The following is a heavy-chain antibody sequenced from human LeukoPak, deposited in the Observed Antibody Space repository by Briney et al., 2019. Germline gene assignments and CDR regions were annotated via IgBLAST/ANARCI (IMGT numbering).Heavy chain of an antibody. Sequence: GGSLRLSSAASGFTFSSYAMSWVRQAPGKGLEWVSAISGSGGSTYYADSVKGRFTISRDNSKNTLYLQMNSLRAEDTAVYYCAKDRSPRLNYFDYWGQGTLVTVSS. V-gene: IGHV3-23*01. CDR3: AKDRSPRLNYFDY. CDR1: GFTFSSYA. J-gene: IGHJ4*02. CDR2: ISGSGGST.